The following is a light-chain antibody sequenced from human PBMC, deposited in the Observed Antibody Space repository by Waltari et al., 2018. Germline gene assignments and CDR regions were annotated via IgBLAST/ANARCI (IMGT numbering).Light chain of an antibody. Sequence: DIQVNAFPWSLVVVVGGKVNITCRASQDVSNSLAWYQQKPGKAPNLLLHDVSRRENGVPPRFSGSGSGTDFTLTISSLQPDDFATYYCQKYETFPVTFGGGTRVEIK. V-gene: IGKV1-NL1*01. J-gene: IGKJ4*02. CDR1: QDVSNS. CDR2: DVS. CDR3: QKYETFPVT.